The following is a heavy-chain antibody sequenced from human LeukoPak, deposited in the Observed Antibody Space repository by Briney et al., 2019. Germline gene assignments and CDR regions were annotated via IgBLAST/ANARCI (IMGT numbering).Heavy chain of an antibody. CDR2: IYDSGTT. D-gene: IGHD1-1*01. J-gene: IGHJ4*02. CDR1: GGSISSGNW. CDR3: ARYFSGKTLDY. Sequence: PSGTLSLTCAVSGGSISSGNWWSWVRQSPGKGLEWIGEIYDSGTTRYNPSLKSRVTISLDKSKNQFSLKLTSVTAADTAVYYCARYFSGKTLDYWGQGMLVTVSS. V-gene: IGHV4-4*02.